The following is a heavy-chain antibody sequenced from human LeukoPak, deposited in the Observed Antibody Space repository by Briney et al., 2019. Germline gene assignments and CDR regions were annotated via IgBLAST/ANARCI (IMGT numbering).Heavy chain of an antibody. CDR2: TYYRSKWFY. CDR3: ARLFGELSLWYYYGMDV. CDR1: GDSVSSNSAT. D-gene: IGHD3-16*01. V-gene: IGHV6-1*01. J-gene: IGHJ6*02. Sequence: SQTLSLTCAISGDSVSSNSATWDWLRQSPSRGLEWLGRTYYRSKWFYDYAVSVKSRITVNPDTSKNQFSLQLNSVTPEDTAVYYCARLFGELSLWYYYGMDVWGQGTTVTVSS.